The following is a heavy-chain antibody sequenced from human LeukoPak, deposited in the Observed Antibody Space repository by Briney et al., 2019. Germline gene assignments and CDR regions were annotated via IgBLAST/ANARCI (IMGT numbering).Heavy chain of an antibody. CDR2: ISGSGGST. CDR3: AKDLTDSSGYYSLDY. V-gene: IGHV3-23*01. D-gene: IGHD3-22*01. CDR1: GFTFSTYA. J-gene: IGHJ4*02. Sequence: PGGSLRLSCAASGFTFSTYAMSWVRQAPGKGLEWVPAISGSGGSTYYADSVKGRFTISRDNSKNTLYLQMNSLRAEDTAVYYCAKDLTDSSGYYSLDYWGQGTLVTVSS.